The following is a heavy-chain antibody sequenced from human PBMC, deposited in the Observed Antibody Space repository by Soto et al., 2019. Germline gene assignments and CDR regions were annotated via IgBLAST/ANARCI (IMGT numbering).Heavy chain of an antibody. CDR1: GDSLSSGDYY. D-gene: IGHD2-2*01. V-gene: IGHV4-30-4*01. J-gene: IGHJ4*02. CDR3: ARSRYCSSTSCFTLGDYFDS. Sequence: QVQLQESGPRLVKPSQTLSLTCTVSGDSLSSGDYYWSWIRQPPGKGLEWIGHIYYSGSTYYNPALKSRVTISEDPTKNPFSLKLSSVTAADTAVYHCARSRYCSSTSCFTLGDYFDSWGQGTLVTVSS. CDR2: IYYSGST.